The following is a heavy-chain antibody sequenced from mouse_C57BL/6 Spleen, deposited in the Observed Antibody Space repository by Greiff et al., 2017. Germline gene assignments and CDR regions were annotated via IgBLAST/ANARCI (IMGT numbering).Heavy chain of an antibody. CDR3: TTITTGFDY. J-gene: IGHJ2*01. CDR1: GFNIKDDY. D-gene: IGHD1-1*01. Sequence: EVQLQQSGAELVRPGASVKLSCTASGFNIKDDYMHWVKPRPEQGLEWIGWIDPENGDTEYASKFQGKATRTADPSSNTAYLQLSSLTSEDTAVYYSTTITTGFDYWGQGTTRTVSS. CDR2: IDPENGDT. V-gene: IGHV14-4*01.